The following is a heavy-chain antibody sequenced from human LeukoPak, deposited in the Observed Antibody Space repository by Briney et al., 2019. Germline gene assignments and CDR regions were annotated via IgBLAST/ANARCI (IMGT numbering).Heavy chain of an antibody. CDR3: ARGDPHADL. J-gene: IGHJ5*02. CDR1: GFDLSTYE. V-gene: IGHV3-48*03. CDR2: ITISGHTK. Sequence: GGSLRLACAASGFDLSTYEMNWVRQAPGKGLEWIADITISGHTKNYADSVKGRFTISRDNARTSLYLQMNSLRVEDTGVYYCARGDPHADLWGQGTLVTVSS.